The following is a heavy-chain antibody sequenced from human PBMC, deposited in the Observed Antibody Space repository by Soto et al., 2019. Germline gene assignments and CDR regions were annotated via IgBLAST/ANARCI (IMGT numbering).Heavy chain of an antibody. D-gene: IGHD3-9*01. CDR1: GFTFSSYA. Sequence: PGGSLRLSCEASGFTFSSYAMSWVRQAPGKGLEWVSAISGSGGSTYYADSVKGRFTISRDNSKNTLYLQMNSLRAEDTAVYYCASGRGYDILTGYYPYFDYWGQGTLVTVSS. J-gene: IGHJ4*02. CDR3: ASGRGYDILTGYYPYFDY. CDR2: ISGSGGST. V-gene: IGHV3-23*01.